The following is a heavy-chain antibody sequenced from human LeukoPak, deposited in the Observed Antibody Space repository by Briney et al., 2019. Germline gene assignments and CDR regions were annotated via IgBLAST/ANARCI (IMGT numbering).Heavy chain of an antibody. Sequence: SETLSLTCTVSGGSISSYYWSWIRQPPGKGLEWIGYIYYSGSTNYNASLKGRATISLDTSKNQFSLRLRSVTAADTAVYYCASGGLYYDILTGYSGDAFDIWGQGTMVTVSS. J-gene: IGHJ3*02. CDR3: ASGGLYYDILTGYSGDAFDI. V-gene: IGHV4-59*01. D-gene: IGHD3-9*01. CDR2: IYYSGST. CDR1: GGSISSYY.